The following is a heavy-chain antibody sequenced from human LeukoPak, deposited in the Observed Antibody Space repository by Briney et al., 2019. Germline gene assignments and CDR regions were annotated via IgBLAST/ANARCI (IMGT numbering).Heavy chain of an antibody. V-gene: IGHV3-11*01. CDR2: ISSSGSTI. Sequence: GGSLRLSCAASGFTFSDYYMSWVRQAPGKGLEWVSYISSSGSTIYYADSVKGGFTISRNNAKNSLYLQMNSLRAEDTAVYYCARDSDNDYGDYVGHYYYGMDVWGQGTTVTVSS. CDR1: GFTFSDYY. CDR3: ARDSDNDYGDYVGHYYYGMDV. D-gene: IGHD4-17*01. J-gene: IGHJ6*02.